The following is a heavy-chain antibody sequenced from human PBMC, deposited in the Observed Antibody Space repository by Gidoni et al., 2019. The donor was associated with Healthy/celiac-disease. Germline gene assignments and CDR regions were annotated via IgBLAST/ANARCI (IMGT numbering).Heavy chain of an antibody. CDR1: GGSFSGYY. D-gene: IGHD3-22*01. CDR2: INHGGST. J-gene: IGHJ4*02. V-gene: IGHV4-34*01. Sequence: QVQLQQWGAGLLKPSETLSLTCAVYGGSFSGYYWSWIRPPPGKGLEWIGEINHGGSTNYNPSLKSRVAIAVDTSKIQFSLKLSSVTAADTAVYYCARGPPTYYYDSSGYNEPFDYWGQGTLVTVSS. CDR3: ARGPPTYYYDSSGYNEPFDY.